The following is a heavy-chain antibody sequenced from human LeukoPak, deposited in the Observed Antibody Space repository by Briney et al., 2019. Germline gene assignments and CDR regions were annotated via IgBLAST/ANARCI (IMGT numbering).Heavy chain of an antibody. D-gene: IGHD2-2*01. CDR3: ARDKRGGGVVPAALFFDY. CDR1: GFTFSNYG. Sequence: GGSLRLSCAASGFTFSNYGMHWVRQAPGKGLEWVALTWHDGGNKYYVDSVKGRFTISRDNSKNTLYLQMNSLRAEDTAVYYCARDKRGGGVVPAALFFDYWGQGTLVTVSS. V-gene: IGHV3-33*01. J-gene: IGHJ4*02. CDR2: TWHDGGNK.